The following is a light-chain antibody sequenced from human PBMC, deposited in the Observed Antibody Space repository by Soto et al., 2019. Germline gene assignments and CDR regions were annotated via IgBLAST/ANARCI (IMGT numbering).Light chain of an antibody. CDR1: QSVRTV. J-gene: IGKJ5*01. CDR3: QQRTDWPTIT. Sequence: EIVLTQSPATLSLSPGERATLSCGASQSVRTVLAWYQQKPGQAPRLLIYDASTRATGVPARFSGSGSATDFTRTSSNLESEDFGVYYCQQRTDWPTITFGQGTRLDIK. CDR2: DAS. V-gene: IGKV3-11*01.